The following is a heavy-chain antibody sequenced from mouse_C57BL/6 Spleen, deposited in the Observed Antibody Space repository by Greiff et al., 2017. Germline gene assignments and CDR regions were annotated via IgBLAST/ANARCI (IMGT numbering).Heavy chain of an antibody. Sequence: QVQLQQPGAELVRPGTSVKLSCKASGYTFTSYWMHWVKQRPGQGLEWIGVIDPSDSYTNYNQKFKGKATLTVDTSSSTAYMQLSSLTSADSAVYYCARGQDGDYWGQGTSVTVSS. J-gene: IGHJ4*01. CDR1: GYTFTSYW. D-gene: IGHD3-3*01. CDR2: IDPSDSYT. V-gene: IGHV1-59*01. CDR3: ARGQDGDY.